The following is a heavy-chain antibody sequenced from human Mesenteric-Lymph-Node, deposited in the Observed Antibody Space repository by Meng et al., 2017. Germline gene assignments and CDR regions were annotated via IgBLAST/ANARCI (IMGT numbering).Heavy chain of an antibody. D-gene: IGHD3-22*01. CDR1: GFTFDDYG. J-gene: IGHJ4*02. Sequence: GGSLRLSCAASGFTFDDYGMSWVRQAPGKGLEWVSGINWNGGSTGYADSVKGRFTISTDSAKNSLYLQMNSLRVEDTAVYYCVASSASFARSGSFDYWDQGTLVTVSS. CDR3: VASSASFARSGSFDY. V-gene: IGHV3-20*04. CDR2: INWNGGST.